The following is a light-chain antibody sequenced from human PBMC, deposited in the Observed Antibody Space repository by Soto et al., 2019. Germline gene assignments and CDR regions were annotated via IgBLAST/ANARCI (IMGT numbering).Light chain of an antibody. CDR2: NNY. J-gene: IGLJ1*01. CDR1: SSNIGSNT. V-gene: IGLV1-44*01. Sequence: HSVLTQPPSASGTPGQRVSISCSGSSSNIGSNTVNWYHQLPGTAHKLLIYNNYQRSSGVPDRFSGSKSGTSASLAISGLQSEDEADYYCAAWDDSPNGYVFGTGTKVTV. CDR3: AAWDDSPNGYV.